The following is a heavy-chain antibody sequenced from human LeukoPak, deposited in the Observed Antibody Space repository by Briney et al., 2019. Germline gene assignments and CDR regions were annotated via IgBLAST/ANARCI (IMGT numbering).Heavy chain of an antibody. CDR3: ATDPVVCRGGDCLRAFDI. V-gene: IGHV1-24*01. Sequence: ASLKLSRKVSGYTLTELSMHWVRQGPGKGLEWMGGFDPEDGETIYAQKFQGRVTMTEDTSTDTAYMELSSLRSEDTAVYYCATDPVVCRGGDCLRAFDIWGQGTMVTVSS. CDR2: FDPEDGET. CDR1: GYTLTELS. J-gene: IGHJ3*02. D-gene: IGHD2-21*02.